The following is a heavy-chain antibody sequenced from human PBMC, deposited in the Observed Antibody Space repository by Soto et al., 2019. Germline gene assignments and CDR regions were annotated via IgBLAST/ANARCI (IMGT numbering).Heavy chain of an antibody. D-gene: IGHD3-22*01. CDR1: GFTFSDHY. Sequence: PGGSLRLSCAASGFTFSDHYMDWVRQAPGKGLEWVSVIYSGGSTYYADSVKGRFTISRDNSKNTLYLQMNSLRAEDTAVYYCARNYYDSGGGFDYWGQGTLVTVSS. CDR3: ARNYYDSGGGFDY. J-gene: IGHJ4*02. CDR2: IYSGGST. V-gene: IGHV3-53*01.